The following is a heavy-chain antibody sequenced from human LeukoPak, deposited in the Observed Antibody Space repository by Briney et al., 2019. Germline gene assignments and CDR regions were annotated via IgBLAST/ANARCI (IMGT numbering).Heavy chain of an antibody. CDR1: GGSISSYY. J-gene: IGHJ4*02. V-gene: IGHV4-59*08. CDR3: ARQGRRRGYYYDSSGYYPLGYFDY. CDR2: IYYSGST. D-gene: IGHD3-22*01. Sequence: SETLSLTCTVSGGSISSYYWSWIRQPPGKGLEWIGYIYYSGSTNYNPSLKSRVTISVDTSKNQFSLKLSSVTAADTAVYYCARQGRRRGYYYDSSGYYPLGYFDYWGQGTLVTVSS.